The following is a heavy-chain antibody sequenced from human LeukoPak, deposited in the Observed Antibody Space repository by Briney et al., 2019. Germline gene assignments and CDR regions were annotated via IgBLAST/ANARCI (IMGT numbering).Heavy chain of an antibody. J-gene: IGHJ6*02. D-gene: IGHD2-2*03. CDR1: GGSISSGGYY. V-gene: IGHV4-31*03. CDR3: ARDGFPYGMDV. Sequence: SETLSLTCTVSGGSISSGGYYWSWIRQHPGKGLEWIGYIYYSGSTYYNPSLKSRVTISVDRSKNQFSLKLSSVTAADTAVYYCARDGFPYGMDVWGQGTTVTVSS. CDR2: IYYSGST.